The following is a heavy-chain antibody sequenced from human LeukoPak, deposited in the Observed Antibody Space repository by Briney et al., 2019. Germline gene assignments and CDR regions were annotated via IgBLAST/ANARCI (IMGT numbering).Heavy chain of an antibody. V-gene: IGHV6-1*01. Sequence: SQTLSLTCALSGDNVSSNSVGGNWIRQSPSRGLGGLGKTYYRSKWYNAYAVSLKSRITINPDTSKNHFSLQLNSVTPEDTALYSCARSKDTCFDSWGQGTLVTVSS. CDR1: GDNVSSNSVG. CDR2: TYYRSKWYN. J-gene: IGHJ5*01. CDR3: ARSKDTCFDS.